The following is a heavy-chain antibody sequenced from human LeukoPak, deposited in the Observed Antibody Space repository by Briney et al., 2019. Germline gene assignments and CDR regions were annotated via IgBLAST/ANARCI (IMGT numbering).Heavy chain of an antibody. J-gene: IGHJ5*02. Sequence: SETLSLTCTVSGGSISSYYWSWIRQPPGKGLEWIGYIYYSGSTNYNPSLKSRVTISVDTSKNQFSLKLSSVTAADTAVYYCARDRGYSLHWFEPWGQGTLVTVCS. CDR2: IYYSGST. D-gene: IGHD6-25*01. CDR3: ARDRGYSLHWFEP. V-gene: IGHV4-59*01. CDR1: GGSISSYY.